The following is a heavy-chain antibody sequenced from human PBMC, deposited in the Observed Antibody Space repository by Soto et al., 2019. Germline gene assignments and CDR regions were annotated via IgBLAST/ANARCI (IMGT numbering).Heavy chain of an antibody. CDR2: ISYDGSNK. Sequence: QVQLVESGGGVVQPGRSLRLSCAASGFTFSSYGMHWVRQAPGKGLEGVAVISYDGSNKYYADSVKGRFTISRDNSKNTLSLQTNSLSAEDTAVYYCAKDRGGNYYWGQGTLVTVSS. D-gene: IGHD3-16*01. CDR3: AKDRGGNYY. V-gene: IGHV3-30*18. J-gene: IGHJ4*02. CDR1: GFTFSSYG.